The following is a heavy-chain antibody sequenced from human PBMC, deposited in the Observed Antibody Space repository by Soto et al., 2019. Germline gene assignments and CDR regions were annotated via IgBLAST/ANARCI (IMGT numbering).Heavy chain of an antibody. J-gene: IGHJ4*01. D-gene: IGHD6-19*01. Sequence: SETLSLTCTVSGGSLGSDYWTWIRQPPGKGLEWIGYMHFSGSAHYNPSLKSRVTISVDTSENRVSLHLSSVTAADTAVYFCAREGSGASGWYDYFDSWGQVTLVT. CDR3: AREGSGASGWYDYFDS. V-gene: IGHV4-59*12. CDR1: GGSLGSDY. CDR2: MHFSGSA.